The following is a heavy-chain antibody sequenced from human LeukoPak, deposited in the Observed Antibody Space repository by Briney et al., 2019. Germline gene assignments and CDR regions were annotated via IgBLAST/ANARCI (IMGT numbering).Heavy chain of an antibody. Sequence: PGKSLRLSCAGSGFAVSTFDMHWVRQAPGKGLEWVANIKQDGSEKYYVDSVKGRFTISRDNAKNSLYLQMNSLRAEDTAVYYCARVGGSYYFDYWGQGTLVTVSS. J-gene: IGHJ4*02. D-gene: IGHD1-26*01. CDR3: ARVGGSYYFDY. CDR2: IKQDGSEK. V-gene: IGHV3-7*01. CDR1: GFAVSTFD.